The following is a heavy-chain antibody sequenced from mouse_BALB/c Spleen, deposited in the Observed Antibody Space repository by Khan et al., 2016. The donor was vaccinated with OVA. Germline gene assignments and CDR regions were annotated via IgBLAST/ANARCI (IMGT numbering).Heavy chain of an antibody. D-gene: IGHD2-1*01. CDR2: IRYSGST. J-gene: IGHJ1*01. CDR1: GYSITSDYA. Sequence: EVQLQESGPGLVKPSQSLSLTCTVTGYSITSDYAWNWIRQFPGNKLEWMGYIRYSGSTSYNPSLKSRISLTRDTSKNQFFLQLNAVTTEDTATCYCARRAEIYYGYFDVWGAGTTVTVSS. V-gene: IGHV3-2*02. CDR3: ARRAEIYYGYFDV.